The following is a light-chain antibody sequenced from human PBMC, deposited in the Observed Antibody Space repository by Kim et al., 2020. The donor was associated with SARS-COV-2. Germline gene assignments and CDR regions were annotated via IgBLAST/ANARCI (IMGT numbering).Light chain of an antibody. CDR2: QDS. CDR3: RAWDSSTGV. Sequence: SPGQTASITCSGDKLGDKYACWYQQKPGQSPVLVIYQDSKRPSGIPERFSGSNSGNTATLTISGTQAMDEADYYCRAWDSSTGVFGGGTQLTVL. J-gene: IGLJ2*01. V-gene: IGLV3-1*01. CDR1: KLGDKY.